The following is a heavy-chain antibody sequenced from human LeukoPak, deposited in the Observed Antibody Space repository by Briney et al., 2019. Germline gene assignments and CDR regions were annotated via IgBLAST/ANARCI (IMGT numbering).Heavy chain of an antibody. D-gene: IGHD6-13*01. Sequence: SETLSLTCTVSGGSIRSSYYYWGWIRQPPGKGLEWIGSIYDSGSTYYNPSLKSRVTISVDTSKNQFSLKLNSVTAADTAVYYCARGLVRQLADYWGQGTLVTVST. J-gene: IGHJ4*02. V-gene: IGHV4-39*01. CDR3: ARGLVRQLADY. CDR1: GGSIRSSYYY. CDR2: IYDSGST.